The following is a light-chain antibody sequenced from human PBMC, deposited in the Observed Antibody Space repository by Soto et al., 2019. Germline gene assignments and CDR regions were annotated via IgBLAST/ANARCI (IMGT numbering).Light chain of an antibody. CDR1: SSDIGAYNF. CDR2: DVN. V-gene: IGLV2-14*03. CDR3: TSWTTSTTMI. Sequence: SALTQPASVSGSPGQSITISCTGTSSDIGAYNFVSWYQQHPGKAPKLMLYDVNIRPSGVSNRFSGSKSGNTASLTISGIQAEDEADYYCTSWTTSTTMIFGGGTKLTVL. J-gene: IGLJ2*01.